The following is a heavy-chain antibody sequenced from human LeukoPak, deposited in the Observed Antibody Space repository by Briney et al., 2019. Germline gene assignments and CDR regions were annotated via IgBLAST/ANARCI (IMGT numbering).Heavy chain of an antibody. CDR1: GFTFSSYW. Sequence: GGSLRLSCAASGFTFSSYWMHWVRQAPGKGLVWVSRINSDGSSTSHADSVKGRFTISRDNAKNTLYLQMNSLRAEDTAVYYCAKDYDSSGYYRFFDYWGQGTLVTVSS. V-gene: IGHV3-74*01. J-gene: IGHJ4*02. CDR3: AKDYDSSGYYRFFDY. D-gene: IGHD3-22*01. CDR2: INSDGSST.